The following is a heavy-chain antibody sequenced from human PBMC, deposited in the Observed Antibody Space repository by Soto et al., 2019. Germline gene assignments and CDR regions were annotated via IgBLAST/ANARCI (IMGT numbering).Heavy chain of an antibody. Sequence: ASVKVSCKASGYTFTDYDINWVRQATGQGLEWMGWMNPNTGNTRYAEQFQGRLIMTRDTSINTAFMELSSLRSEDTALYYCERGKLATLTDFWGQATMVAVYS. D-gene: IGHD5-12*01. CDR3: ERGKLATLTDF. V-gene: IGHV1-8*01. CDR1: GYTFTDYD. CDR2: MNPNTGNT. J-gene: IGHJ4*02.